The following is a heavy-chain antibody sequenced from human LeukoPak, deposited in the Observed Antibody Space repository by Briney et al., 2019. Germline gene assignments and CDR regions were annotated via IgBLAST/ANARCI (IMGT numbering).Heavy chain of an antibody. J-gene: IGHJ5*02. CDR2: IYYSGST. Sequence: PSETLSLTCTVSGGSISSYYWSWIRQPPGKGLEWIGYIYYSGSTNYNPSLKSRVTISVDTSKNQFSLKLSSVTAADTAVYYCARESHSSSFRWFDPWGQGTLVTVSS. V-gene: IGHV4-59*12. CDR3: ARESHSSSFRWFDP. D-gene: IGHD6-13*01. CDR1: GGSISSYY.